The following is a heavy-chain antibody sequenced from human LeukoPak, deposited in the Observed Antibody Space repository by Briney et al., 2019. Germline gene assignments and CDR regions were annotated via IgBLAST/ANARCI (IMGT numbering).Heavy chain of an antibody. V-gene: IGHV1-8*01. D-gene: IGHD4-11*01. CDR3: ARGPPERTYSDY. CDR1: GYTFTNYD. Sequence: ASVLVSCKASGYTFTNYDINWVRQATGQGLEWLGWMKPNSGDTGYAQKFKGRVAMTRNTSISTAYSELSSLRSDDTAVYYCARGPPERTYSDYWGQGTLVTVSS. J-gene: IGHJ4*02. CDR2: MKPNSGDT.